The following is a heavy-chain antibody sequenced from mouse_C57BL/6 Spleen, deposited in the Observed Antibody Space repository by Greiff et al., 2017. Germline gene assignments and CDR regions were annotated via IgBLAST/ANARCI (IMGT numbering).Heavy chain of an antibody. J-gene: IGHJ2*01. D-gene: IGHD1-1*01. CDR3: ARQRDYYGSDY. Sequence: EVHLVESGGDLVKPGGSLKLSCAASGFTFSSYGMSWVRQTPDKRLEWVATISSGGSYTYYPDSVKGRFTISRDNAKNTLYLQMSSLKSEDTAMYYCARQRDYYGSDYWGQGTTLTVSS. V-gene: IGHV5-6*01. CDR2: ISSGGSYT. CDR1: GFTFSSYG.